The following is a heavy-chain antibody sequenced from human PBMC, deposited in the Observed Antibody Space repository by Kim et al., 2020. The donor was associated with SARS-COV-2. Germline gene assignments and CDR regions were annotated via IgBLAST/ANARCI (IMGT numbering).Heavy chain of an antibody. CDR3: AKIKVELWSSMGFIDY. J-gene: IGHJ4*02. V-gene: IGHV3-23*01. D-gene: IGHD5-18*01. Sequence: GGSLRLSCAASGFTFSSYAMSWVRQAPGKGLEWVSAISGSGGSTYYADSVKGRFTISRDNSKNTLYLQMNSLRAEDTAVYYCAKIKVELWSSMGFIDYWGQGTLVTVSS. CDR2: ISGSGGST. CDR1: GFTFSSYA.